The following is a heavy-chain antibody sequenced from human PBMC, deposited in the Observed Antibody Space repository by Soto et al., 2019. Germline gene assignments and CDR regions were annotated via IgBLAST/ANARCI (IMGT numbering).Heavy chain of an antibody. D-gene: IGHD3-3*01. V-gene: IGHV3-23*01. CDR3: ASDHDFRSGYSAY. Sequence: PGGSLRLSCAASGFTFSSYAMNWVRQAPGKGLEWVSGISGSGGSTYYADSVKGRFTISRDNSENTVYLQMNSLRAEDSAVYYCASDHDFRSGYSAYWGQGTLVTVSS. CDR2: ISGSGGST. J-gene: IGHJ4*02. CDR1: GFTFSSYA.